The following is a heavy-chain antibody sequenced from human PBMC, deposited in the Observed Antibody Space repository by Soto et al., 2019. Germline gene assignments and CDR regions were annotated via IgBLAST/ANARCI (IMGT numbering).Heavy chain of an antibody. CDR2: ISYDGSKK. D-gene: IGHD3-16*01. J-gene: IGHJ4*02. Sequence: QVQLVESGGGVVQPGRSLRLSCAASGFRFSNNGMHWVRQAPGKGLEWVAIISYDGSKKYYADSVKGRFTISRDDSKNTLYLQMNGLRVEDTAVYYCAKDRVESGLGEIDYWGQGTLVTVSS. V-gene: IGHV3-30*18. CDR1: GFRFSNNG. CDR3: AKDRVESGLGEIDY.